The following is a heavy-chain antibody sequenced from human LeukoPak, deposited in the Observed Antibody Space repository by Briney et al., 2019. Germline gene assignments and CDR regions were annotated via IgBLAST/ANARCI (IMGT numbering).Heavy chain of an antibody. Sequence: SETLSLICGVSGYSISSGYYWGWIRQPPGKGLEWIGSIYHSAITYYNPSLKSRVTMSVDTSKNQFSLKLSSVTASDTAVYFCARPIMGPTKGVDFWGQGILVTVSS. CDR1: GYSISSGYY. V-gene: IGHV4-38-2*01. J-gene: IGHJ4*02. CDR2: IYHSAIT. D-gene: IGHD1-26*01. CDR3: ARPIMGPTKGVDF.